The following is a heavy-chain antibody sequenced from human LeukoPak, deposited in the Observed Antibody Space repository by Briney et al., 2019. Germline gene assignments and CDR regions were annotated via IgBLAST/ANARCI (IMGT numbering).Heavy chain of an antibody. V-gene: IGHV5-51*01. J-gene: IGHJ3*02. D-gene: IGHD6-13*01. Sequence: GESLKISCKGSGYSFTRYWIGWVRQMPGKGLEWMGIIYPGDSDTRDSPSFQGQVTMSADKSVNTAYLQWSSLKASDTAMYYCARPLGVAAAGSGAFDIWGQGTMVTVSS. CDR1: GYSFTRYW. CDR3: ARPLGVAAAGSGAFDI. CDR2: IYPGDSDT.